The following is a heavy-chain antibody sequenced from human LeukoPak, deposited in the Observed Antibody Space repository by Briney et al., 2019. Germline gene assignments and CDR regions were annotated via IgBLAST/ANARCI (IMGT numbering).Heavy chain of an antibody. CDR3: VRALMGDEDY. Sequence: GGSLRLSCAASGFTFSTYWMHWVRQAPGKGLVWVSRTNSDGSSIAYADSVKGRFIISRDNAKNTLYLQMNSLRAEDTAVYYCVRALMGDEDYWGQGTLVTVSS. CDR1: GFTFSTYW. CDR2: TNSDGSSI. D-gene: IGHD5-24*01. V-gene: IGHV3-74*01. J-gene: IGHJ4*02.